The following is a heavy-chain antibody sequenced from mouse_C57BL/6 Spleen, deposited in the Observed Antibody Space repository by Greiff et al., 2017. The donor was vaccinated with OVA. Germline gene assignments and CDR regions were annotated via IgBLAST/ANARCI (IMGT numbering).Heavy chain of an antibody. V-gene: IGHV1-42*01. CDR3: ARGDLEAMDY. CDR2: INPSTGGT. Sequence: EVQLQQSGPELVKPGASVKISCKASGYSFTGYYMNWVKQSPEKSLEWIGEINPSTGGTTYNQKFKAKATLTVDKSSSTAYMQLKSLTSEDSAVYYCARGDLEAMDYWGQGTSVTVSS. CDR1: GYSFTGYY. J-gene: IGHJ4*01.